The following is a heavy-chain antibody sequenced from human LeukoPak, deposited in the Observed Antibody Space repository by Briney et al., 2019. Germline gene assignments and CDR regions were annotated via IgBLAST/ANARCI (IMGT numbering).Heavy chain of an antibody. D-gene: IGHD2-8*01. CDR1: GYTFTGYY. V-gene: IGHV1-2*02. CDR2: INPNSGGT. J-gene: IGHJ3*02. CDR3: AXGIAPHIVLMVYATPHDAFDI. Sequence: ASVKVSCKASGYTFTGYYMHWVRQAPGQGLEWMGWINPNSGGTNYAQKFQGRVTMTRDTSISTAYMELSRLRSDDTAVYYCAXGIAPHIVLMVYATPHDAFDIWGQGTMVTVSS.